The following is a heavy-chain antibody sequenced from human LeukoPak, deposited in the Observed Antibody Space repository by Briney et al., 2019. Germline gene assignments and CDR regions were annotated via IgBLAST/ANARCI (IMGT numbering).Heavy chain of an antibody. D-gene: IGHD6-19*01. J-gene: IGHJ3*02. CDR1: GFTFSSYS. CDR2: ISSSSSNI. V-gene: IGHV3-21*01. Sequence: GGSLRLSCAASGFTFSSYSINWIRQAPGKGLEWVSWISSSSSNILYADSVKGQFTVSRDNAKNSLYLQMNSLRAEDTAVYYCARAVAGTNGHDAFDIWGQGTMVIVSS. CDR3: ARAVAGTNGHDAFDI.